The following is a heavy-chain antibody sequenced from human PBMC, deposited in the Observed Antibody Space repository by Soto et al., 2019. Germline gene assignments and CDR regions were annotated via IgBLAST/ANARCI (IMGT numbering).Heavy chain of an antibody. Sequence: GSLRLSCAASGFTFSSYAMSWVRQAPGKGLEWVSAISGSGGSTYYADSVKGRFTISRDNSKNTLYLQMNSLRAEDTAVYYCAKGLLSSSPGDLYYFDYWGQGTLVTVSS. CDR2: ISGSGGST. D-gene: IGHD6-13*01. V-gene: IGHV3-23*01. J-gene: IGHJ4*02. CDR1: GFTFSSYA. CDR3: AKGLLSSSPGDLYYFDY.